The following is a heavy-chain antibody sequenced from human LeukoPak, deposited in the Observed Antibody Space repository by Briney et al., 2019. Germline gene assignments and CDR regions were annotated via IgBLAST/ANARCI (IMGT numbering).Heavy chain of an antibody. V-gene: IGHV3-48*03. J-gene: IGHJ5*02. Sequence: AESLTLSCAVPGFTLSPYDMKWVRLAPGSGLEWLSYISNSGTTIYHADSVKGRSTTSRDNAKNSLFLHMNSLRADDTGLYYCASPHGWFDPSGQGTPVTASS. CDR3: ASPHGWFDP. CDR2: ISNSGTTI. CDR1: GFTLSPYD.